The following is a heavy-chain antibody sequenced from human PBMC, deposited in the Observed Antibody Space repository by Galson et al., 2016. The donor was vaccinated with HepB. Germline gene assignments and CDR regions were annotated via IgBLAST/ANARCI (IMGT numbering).Heavy chain of an antibody. J-gene: IGHJ4*02. CDR3: AKRHEYCPAVGRSVDY. CDR1: GFSFSSYS. V-gene: IGHV3-30*18. CDR2: DSMDGRRK. D-gene: IGHD2/OR15-2a*01. Sequence: SLRLSCAASGFSFSSYSMTWVRQAPGKGLEWVAADSMDGRRKFYADSVKGRFTISRDNSNNMLFLQMSSLRTDDTAIYYCAKRHEYCPAVGRSVDYWGQGTLVSVSS.